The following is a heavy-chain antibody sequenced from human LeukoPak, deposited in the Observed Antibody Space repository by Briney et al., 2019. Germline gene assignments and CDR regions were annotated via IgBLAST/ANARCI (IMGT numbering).Heavy chain of an antibody. CDR2: IYSSAST. CDR3: ARQDPYTTGWHFDY. CDR1: GGSISTSSYY. J-gene: IGHJ4*02. D-gene: IGHD6-19*01. V-gene: IGHV4-39*01. Sequence: PSETLSLTCTVSGGSISTSSYYWGWIRQPPGKGLEWIGSIYSSASTYYNPSLKSRVTLSVDTPKNQFSLKLSSVTAADTAAYYCARQDPYTTGWHFDYRGQGTLVTVSS.